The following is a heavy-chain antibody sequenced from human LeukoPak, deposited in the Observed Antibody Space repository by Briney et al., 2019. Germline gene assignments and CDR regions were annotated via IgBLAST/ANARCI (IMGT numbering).Heavy chain of an antibody. CDR2: ISHEGSDA. V-gene: IGHV3-30*18. D-gene: IGHD3-22*01. Sequence: QSGGSLRLSCAASGFHFSSYGMHWVRQAPGKGLEWVAAISHEGSDAYYADSMKGRFTISRDNAKNSLYLQMNSLRAEDTALYYCAKDGDYDSSGYAMYFDYWGQGTLVTVSS. CDR1: GFHFSSYG. J-gene: IGHJ4*02. CDR3: AKDGDYDSSGYAMYFDY.